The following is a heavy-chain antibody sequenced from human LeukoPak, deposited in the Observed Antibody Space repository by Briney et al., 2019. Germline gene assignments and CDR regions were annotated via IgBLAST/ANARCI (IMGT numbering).Heavy chain of an antibody. CDR2: IYYGGTT. CDR1: GGSVSSSRSY. Sequence: SETLSLTCTVSGGSVSSSRSYWVWVRQPPGKGLEWIGSIYYGGTTYYNPSLKSRVTISVDTSKNQFYRELASVTAADTAVYYCARGGLVVIPLWGQGTLVTVSS. CDR3: ARGGLVVIPL. D-gene: IGHD2-21*01. J-gene: IGHJ4*02. V-gene: IGHV4-39*01.